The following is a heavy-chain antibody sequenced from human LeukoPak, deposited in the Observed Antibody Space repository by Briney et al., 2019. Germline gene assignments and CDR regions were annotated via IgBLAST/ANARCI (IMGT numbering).Heavy chain of an antibody. CDR2: ISWGTGTL. Sequence: GGSLRLSCATSGFTFEDYAMHWVRQPPGKGLEWVAGISWGTGTLGYADSVKGRFTLSRDNAKNSLHLQMNSLRAEDMALYYCVKVVVARKPGAFDIWGQGTMVTVSS. V-gene: IGHV3-9*03. J-gene: IGHJ3*02. CDR1: GFTFEDYA. D-gene: IGHD2-15*01. CDR3: VKVVVARKPGAFDI.